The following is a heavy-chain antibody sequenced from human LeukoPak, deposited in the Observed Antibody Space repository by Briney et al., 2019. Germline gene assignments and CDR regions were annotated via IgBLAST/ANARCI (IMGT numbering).Heavy chain of an antibody. CDR3: ASDSGSYDY. V-gene: IGHV3-30*04. J-gene: IGHJ4*02. Sequence: GGSLRLSCAASGFTFSSYAMHWVRQAPGKGLEWVAVISYDGSNKYYADSVKGRFTISRDNSKNTLYLQMNSLRAEDTAVYYCASDSGSYDYWGQGTLVTVSS. CDR1: GFTFSSYA. D-gene: IGHD1-26*01. CDR2: ISYDGSNK.